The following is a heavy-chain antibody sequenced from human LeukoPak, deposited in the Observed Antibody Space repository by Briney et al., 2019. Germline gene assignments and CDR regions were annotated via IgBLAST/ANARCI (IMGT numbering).Heavy chain of an antibody. CDR1: DDSISDYY. V-gene: IGHV4-59*01. J-gene: IGHJ4*02. CDR3: TRGAGWLIDY. CDR2: FHNSGTS. Sequence: PSETLSLTCTVSDDSISDYYRGWIRQPPGKGLEWIGYFHNSGTSTYNPSLKSRVTISADTSKNQFSLKLNSMTTADTAVYYCTRGAGWLIDYWGQGILVTVSS. D-gene: IGHD3-16*01.